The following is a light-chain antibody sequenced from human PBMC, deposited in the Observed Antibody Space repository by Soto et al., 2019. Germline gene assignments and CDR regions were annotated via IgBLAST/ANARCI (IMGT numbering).Light chain of an antibody. CDR2: RNN. CDR3: AAWDDSLTDYV. J-gene: IGLJ1*01. Sequence: QCVLTQAPSASETPGQRVTISCSGGSSNIGRNTVNWYQQLPGTAPKLLIYRNNRRPSGVPDRFSGSKSGTSASLAISGLQSEDEADYYCAAWDDSLTDYVFGTGTKVTVL. V-gene: IGLV1-44*01. CDR1: SSNIGRNT.